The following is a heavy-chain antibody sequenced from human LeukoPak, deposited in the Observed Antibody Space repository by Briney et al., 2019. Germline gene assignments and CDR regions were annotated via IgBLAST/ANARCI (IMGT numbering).Heavy chain of an antibody. D-gene: IGHD6-13*01. CDR2: IKDDGTEK. CDR3: ARPRSSSWYDFDY. Sequence: PGGSLRLSCAASGFTFSMYWMTWVRQAPGKGLEWVANIKDDGTEKYYVDSVMGRFTISRDDAKNSLYLHMNNLGVEDTAVYYCARPRSSSWYDFDYWGQGTLVTVSS. V-gene: IGHV3-7*01. J-gene: IGHJ4*02. CDR1: GFTFSMYW.